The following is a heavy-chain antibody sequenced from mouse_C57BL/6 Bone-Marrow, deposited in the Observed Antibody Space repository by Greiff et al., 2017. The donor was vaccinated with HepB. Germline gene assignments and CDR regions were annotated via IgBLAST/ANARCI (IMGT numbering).Heavy chain of an antibody. Sequence: QVQLQQPGAELVKPGASVKVSCKASGYTFTSYWMHWVKQRPGQGLEWIGRIHPSDSDTNYNQKFKGKATLTVDKSSSTAYKQLSSLTSEDSAVYYCAKGKGNYPAWFAYWGQGTLVTVSA. D-gene: IGHD2-1*01. CDR2: IHPSDSDT. J-gene: IGHJ3*01. V-gene: IGHV1-74*01. CDR3: AKGKGNYPAWFAY. CDR1: GYTFTSYW.